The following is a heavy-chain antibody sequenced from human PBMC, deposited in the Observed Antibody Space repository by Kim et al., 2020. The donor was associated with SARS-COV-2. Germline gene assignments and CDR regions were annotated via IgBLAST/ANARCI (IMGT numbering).Heavy chain of an antibody. CDR3: ARREVWYYYGSGSPLGYYGMDV. Sequence: SETLSLTCAVSGGSISSSNWWSWVRQPPGKGLEWIGEIYHSGSTNYNPSLKSRVTISVDKSKNQFSLKLSSVTAADTAVYYCARREVWYYYGSGSPLGYYGMDVWGQGTTVTVSS. V-gene: IGHV4-4*02. D-gene: IGHD3-10*01. CDR2: IYHSGST. CDR1: GGSISSSNW. J-gene: IGHJ6*02.